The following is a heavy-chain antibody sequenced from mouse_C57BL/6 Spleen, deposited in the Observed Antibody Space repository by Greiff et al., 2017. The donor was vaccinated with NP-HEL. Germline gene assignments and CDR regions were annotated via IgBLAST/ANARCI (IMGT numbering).Heavy chain of an antibody. CDR2: IYPGDGDT. V-gene: IGHV1-80*01. D-gene: IGHD2-2*01. J-gene: IGHJ2*01. Sequence: VQLQQSGAELVKPGASVKISCKASGYAFSSYWMNWVKQRPGKGLEWIGQIYPGDGDTNYNGKFKGKATLTADKSSSTAYMQLSSLTSEDSAVYFCARNPYGYDGYYFDYWGQGTTLTVSS. CDR1: GYAFSSYW. CDR3: ARNPYGYDGYYFDY.